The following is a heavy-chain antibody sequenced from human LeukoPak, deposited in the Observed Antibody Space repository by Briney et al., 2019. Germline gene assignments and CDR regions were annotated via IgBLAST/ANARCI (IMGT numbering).Heavy chain of an antibody. CDR1: GGSISSYY. CDR2: IYTSGST. V-gene: IGHV4-4*09. J-gene: IGHJ3*02. Sequence: PSETLSLTCTVSGGSISSYYWSWIRQPPGKGLEWIGYIYTSGSTNYNPSLKGRVTLSVDTSKNQFSLKLNSMTAADTAVYYCARGTAYCGGDCYVGAFDIWGQGTMVTVSS. D-gene: IGHD2-21*02. CDR3: ARGTAYCGGDCYVGAFDI.